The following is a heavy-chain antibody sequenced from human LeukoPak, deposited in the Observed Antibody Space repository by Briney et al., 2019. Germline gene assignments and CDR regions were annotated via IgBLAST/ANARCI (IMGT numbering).Heavy chain of an antibody. CDR1: GYTFTGYY. CDR3: ARAFPRHSSINWFDP. D-gene: IGHD5-18*01. V-gene: IGHV1-2*02. CDR2: INPNSGGT. J-gene: IGHJ5*02. Sequence: ASVKVSCKASGYTFTGYYMHWVRQAPGQGLEWMGWINPNSGGTNYAQKFQGRVTMTRDTSISTAYMELSRLRSDDTAVYHCARAFPRHSSINWFDPWGQGTLVTVSS.